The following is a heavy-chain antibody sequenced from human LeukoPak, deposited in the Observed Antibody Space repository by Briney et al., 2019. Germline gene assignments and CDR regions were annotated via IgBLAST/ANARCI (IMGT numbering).Heavy chain of an antibody. D-gene: IGHD3-22*01. V-gene: IGHV3-30*04. CDR2: ISYDGSIE. CDR1: GFTFSNYA. J-gene: IGHJ4*02. Sequence: GGSLRLSCAASGFTFSNYAMHWVHQAPGKGLEWVAYISYDGSIEYYADSVKGRFTISRDNSKNTLYLQMNSLRAEDTAVYYCARGSYYYDSSGYYDFEYWGQGTLVTVSS. CDR3: ARGSYYYDSSGYYDFEY.